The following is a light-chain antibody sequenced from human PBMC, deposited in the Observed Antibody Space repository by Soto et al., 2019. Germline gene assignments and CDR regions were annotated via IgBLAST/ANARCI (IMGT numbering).Light chain of an antibody. Sequence: QPVLTQSPSASASLGASVTLTCNLSSGHSSYAIAWHQQQPEKGPRYLMNLNSDGSHSKGDGIPDRFSGSSSGAERYLTFSSLQSEDEADYYCQTWGTGIRVFGGGTKLTVL. CDR3: QTWGTGIRV. J-gene: IGLJ2*01. CDR1: SGHSSYA. CDR2: LNSDGSH. V-gene: IGLV4-69*01.